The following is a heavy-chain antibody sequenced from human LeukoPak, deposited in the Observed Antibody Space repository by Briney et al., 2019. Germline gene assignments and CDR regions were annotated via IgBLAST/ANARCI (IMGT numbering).Heavy chain of an antibody. CDR2: INSDGSST. Sequence: GGSLRLSCAASGFTFSSYWMHWVRHAPGKGLVWVSRINSDGSSTSYADSVKGRFTISRDNAKNTLYLQMNSLRAEDTAVYYCARAPRYDSSGYYYGFYFDYWGQGTLVTVSS. D-gene: IGHD3-22*01. CDR1: GFTFSSYW. J-gene: IGHJ4*02. V-gene: IGHV3-74*01. CDR3: ARAPRYDSSGYYYGFYFDY.